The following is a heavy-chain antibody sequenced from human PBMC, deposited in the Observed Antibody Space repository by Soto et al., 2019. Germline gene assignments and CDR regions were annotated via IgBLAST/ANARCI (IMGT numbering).Heavy chain of an antibody. D-gene: IGHD2-21*01. J-gene: IGHJ3*01. CDR1: GFTFRDFA. Sequence: EVQLVESGGGLVQPGGSLRISCAASGFTFRDFALNWVRQAPGKGLEWISYISVTSGSIFYADSVKGRFTISRDDGRNLLYLQMNTLRDEDTAVYFCVRDHIWAFDFWGRGTIVTVSS. CDR2: ISVTSGSI. CDR3: VRDHIWAFDF. V-gene: IGHV3-48*02.